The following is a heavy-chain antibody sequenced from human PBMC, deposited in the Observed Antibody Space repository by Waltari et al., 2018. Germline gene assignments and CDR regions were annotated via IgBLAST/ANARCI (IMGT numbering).Heavy chain of an antibody. Sequence: EVQLVESGGGLVKPGGSLRLSCAASGFTFSSYSMNWVRQAPGKGLEWVSSISSSSSYIYYADSVKGRFTSSRDNAKNSLYLQMNSLRAEDTAVYYCATLYSSGWYTGRDYWGQGTLVTVSS. CDR3: ATLYSSGWYTGRDY. CDR2: ISSSSSYI. V-gene: IGHV3-21*01. CDR1: GFTFSSYS. D-gene: IGHD6-19*01. J-gene: IGHJ4*02.